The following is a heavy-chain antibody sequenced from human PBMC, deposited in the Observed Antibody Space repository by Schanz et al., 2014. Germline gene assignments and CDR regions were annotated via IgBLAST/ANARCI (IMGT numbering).Heavy chain of an antibody. CDR2: INHGGST. V-gene: IGHV4-34*01. J-gene: IGHJ4*02. D-gene: IGHD2-2*01. CDR3: ARAARRARVVPLYCDD. CDR1: GGSFSGYY. Sequence: QVQLQQWGAGLLKPSETLSLTCAVYGGSFSGYYWSWIRQPPGKGLEWIAEINHGGSTNYNPSLKSRIAISVDTSKNHFSLRLRSVTAADTAVYYWARAARRARVVPLYCDDWGQGTLVTVSS.